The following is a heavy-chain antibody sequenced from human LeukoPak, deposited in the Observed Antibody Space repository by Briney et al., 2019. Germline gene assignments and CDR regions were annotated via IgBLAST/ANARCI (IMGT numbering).Heavy chain of an antibody. J-gene: IGHJ4*02. V-gene: IGHV1-18*01. CDR3: ARDQNPYSSSWYGY. D-gene: IGHD6-13*01. CDR2: ISAYNGNT. CDR1: GYTFTSYG. Sequence: ASVKVSCKASGYTFTSYGISWVRQAPGQGLECMGWISAYNGNTNYAQKLQGRVTMTTDTSTSTAYMELRSLRSDDTAVYYCARDQNPYSSSWYGYWGQGTLVTVSS.